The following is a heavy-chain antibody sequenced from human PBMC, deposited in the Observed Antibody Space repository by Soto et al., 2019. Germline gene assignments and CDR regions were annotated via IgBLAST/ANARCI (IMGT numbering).Heavy chain of an antibody. CDR3: ARDLYYGSGNYLDY. V-gene: IGHV1-2*04. J-gene: IGHJ4*02. D-gene: IGHD3-10*01. CDR1: GYTFTGYY. CDR2: INPNSGGT. Sequence: ASVKVSCKASGYTFTGYYMHWVRQAPGQGLEWMGWINPNSGGTNYAQKFQGWVTMTRDTSISTAYMELSRLRSDDTAVYYCARDLYYGSGNYLDYWGREPWSPSPQ.